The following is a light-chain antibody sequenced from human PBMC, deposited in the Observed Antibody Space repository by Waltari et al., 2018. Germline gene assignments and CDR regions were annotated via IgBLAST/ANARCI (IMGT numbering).Light chain of an antibody. Sequence: LSCRASQSVSSSLAWYQQKPGQAPRLLIYDASKRATGIPARFSGSGSGTDFTLTIGGLEPEDFAVYYCQQRSDWPFTFGHGTKLEI. J-gene: IGKJ2*01. CDR1: QSVSSS. V-gene: IGKV3-11*01. CDR2: DAS. CDR3: QQRSDWPFT.